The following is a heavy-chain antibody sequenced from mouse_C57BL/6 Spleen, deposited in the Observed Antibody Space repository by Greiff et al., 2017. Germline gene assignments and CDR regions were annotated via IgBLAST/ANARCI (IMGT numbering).Heavy chain of an antibody. Sequence: EVKLLESGAELVRPGSSVKMSCKTSGYTFTSYGINWVKQRPGQGLEWIGYIYIGNGYTEYNQKFKGKATLTSDTSSSTAYMQLSSLTSEDSAIYVCARGEITTVVAHFDDWGQGTTLTVSS. CDR2: IYIGNGYT. D-gene: IGHD1-1*01. J-gene: IGHJ2*01. V-gene: IGHV1-58*01. CDR3: ARGEITTVVAHFDD. CDR1: GYTFTSYG.